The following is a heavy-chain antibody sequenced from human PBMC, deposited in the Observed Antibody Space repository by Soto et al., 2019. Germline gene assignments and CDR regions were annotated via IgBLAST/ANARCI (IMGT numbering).Heavy chain of an antibody. CDR1: GGSSSSYY. V-gene: IGHV4-34*01. J-gene: IGHJ6*02. CDR2: VYQSGGT. CDR3: GAVARSADFYGKDV. Sequence: PSETLSLTCAVYGGSSSSYYWSWIRQPPRKGLEWIGEVYQSGGTNDNPSPNSRVTISEDTSTNQFSLKLKSVTAADTAVYYCGAVARSADFYGKDVSGQGTTVTVSS. D-gene: IGHD6-19*01.